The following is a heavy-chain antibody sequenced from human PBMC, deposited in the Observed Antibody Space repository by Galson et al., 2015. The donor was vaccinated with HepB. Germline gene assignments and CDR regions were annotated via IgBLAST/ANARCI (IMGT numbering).Heavy chain of an antibody. CDR2: ISSSSSYI. D-gene: IGHD6-6*01. CDR1: GFTFSSYS. J-gene: IGHJ4*02. CDR3: ARDANYPYSSSSGFDY. V-gene: IGHV3-21*01. Sequence: SLRLSCAASGFTFSSYSMNWVRQAPGKGLEWVSSISSSSSYIYYADSVKGRFTISRDNAKNSLYLQMNSLRAEDTAVYYCARDANYPYSSSSGFDYWGQGTLVTVSS.